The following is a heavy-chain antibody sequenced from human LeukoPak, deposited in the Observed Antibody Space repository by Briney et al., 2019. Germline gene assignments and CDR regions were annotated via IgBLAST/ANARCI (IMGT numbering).Heavy chain of an antibody. J-gene: IGHJ5*02. Sequence: SETLSLTCTVFGGSINRDAYYWDWIRHSPGKGLEWIGNVHSSGSTYYTPSLRGRVTISVDTSRNQFSLRLSSVTAADTAVYYCARHPGRSNWFDTWGQGILVTFSS. D-gene: IGHD1-14*01. CDR2: VHSSGST. CDR3: ARHPGRSNWFDT. V-gene: IGHV4-39*01. CDR1: GGSINRDAYY.